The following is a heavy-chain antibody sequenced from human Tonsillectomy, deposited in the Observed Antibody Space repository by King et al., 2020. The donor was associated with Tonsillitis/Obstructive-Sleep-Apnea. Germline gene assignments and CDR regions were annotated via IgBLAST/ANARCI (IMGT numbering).Heavy chain of an antibody. Sequence: VQLQESGPGLVKPSETLSLTCSVSGGSVSSGSHYWPWIRQPPGKGLEWIGRIYYTGTTHYNPSLKSRVTISVDTSKNQFSLRLSSVTAADTAVYYCARDRADYDILTGYYKGNWFDPWGQGALVTVSS. CDR3: ARDRADYDILTGYYKGNWFDP. J-gene: IGHJ5*02. D-gene: IGHD3-9*01. CDR2: IYYTGTT. CDR1: GGSVSSGSHY. V-gene: IGHV4-61*01.